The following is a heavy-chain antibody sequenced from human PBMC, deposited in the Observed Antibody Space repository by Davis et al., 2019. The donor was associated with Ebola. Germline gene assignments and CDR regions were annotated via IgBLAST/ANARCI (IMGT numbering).Heavy chain of an antibody. V-gene: IGHV3-33*06. CDR3: AKAGARYCSSTSCPNWWYFDL. D-gene: IGHD2-2*01. CDR1: GFTFSSYG. CDR2: IWYDGSNK. J-gene: IGHJ2*01. Sequence: GESLKISCAASGFTFSSYGMHWVRQAPGKGLEWVAVIWYDGSNKYYADSVKGRFTISRDNSKNTLYLQMNSLRAEDTAVYYCAKAGARYCSSTSCPNWWYFDLWGRGTLVTVSS.